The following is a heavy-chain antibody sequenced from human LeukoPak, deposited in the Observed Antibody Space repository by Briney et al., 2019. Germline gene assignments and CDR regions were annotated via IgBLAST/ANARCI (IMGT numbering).Heavy chain of an antibody. V-gene: IGHV3-11*06. J-gene: IGHJ6*02. CDR1: GFTFSDYY. Sequence: GGSLRLSCAASGFTFSDYYMSWIRQAPGKGLEWVSPISSSSSYIYYADSVKGRFTISRDSAKNSLYLQMNSLRAKDTAVYYCARGGFLEWLYGMDVWGQGTTVTVSS. D-gene: IGHD3-3*01. CDR2: ISSSSSYI. CDR3: ARGGFLEWLYGMDV.